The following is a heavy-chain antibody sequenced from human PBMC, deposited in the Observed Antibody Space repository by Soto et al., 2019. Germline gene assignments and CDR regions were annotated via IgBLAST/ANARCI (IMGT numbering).Heavy chain of an antibody. CDR1: GGTFSSYA. J-gene: IGHJ4*02. D-gene: IGHD3-22*01. V-gene: IGHV1-69*06. CDR3: ARGGGYYYVRPDY. Sequence: QVQLVQSGAEVTKPGSSVKVSCKASGGTFSSYAISWVRQAHGQGLEWMGGIIPIFGTANYAQKFQGRVTITADKSTSTAYMELSSLSSEYTAVYYCARGGGYYYVRPDYWGQGTLVTVSS. CDR2: IIPIFGTA.